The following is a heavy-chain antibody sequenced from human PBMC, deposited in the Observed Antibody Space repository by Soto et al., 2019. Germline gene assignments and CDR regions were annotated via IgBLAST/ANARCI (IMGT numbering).Heavy chain of an antibody. V-gene: IGHV1-2*02. CDR3: AREGGSDPLAPKNNGFDT. J-gene: IGHJ5*01. CDR2: INANNGGA. D-gene: IGHD6-25*01. Sequence: QVQLVQSGDEVKNPGASVKGSCKPSGYTFTDYHIHWVRQAPGQGLEFMGWINANNGGAGPAQQFQGRLTVTRDTYNSTVSMELSNLRSEATAVDVCAREGGSDPLAPKNNGFDTWGHGTPVTVSS. CDR1: GYTFTDYH.